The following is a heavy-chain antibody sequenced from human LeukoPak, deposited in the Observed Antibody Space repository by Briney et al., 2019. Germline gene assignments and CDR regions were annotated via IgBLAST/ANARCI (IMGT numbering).Heavy chain of an antibody. CDR3: AREGPVSRWELLRFDY. Sequence: ASVKVSCKASGGTFSSNAISWVRQAPGQGLEWMGWISAYNGNTNYAQKLQGRVTMTTDTSTSTAYMELRSLRSDDTTVYYCAREGPVSRWELLRFDYWGQGTLVTVSS. CDR1: GGTFSSNA. J-gene: IGHJ4*02. CDR2: ISAYNGNT. V-gene: IGHV1-18*01. D-gene: IGHD1-26*01.